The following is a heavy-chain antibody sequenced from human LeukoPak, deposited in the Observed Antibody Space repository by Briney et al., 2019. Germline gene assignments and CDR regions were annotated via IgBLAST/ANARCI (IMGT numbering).Heavy chain of an antibody. CDR2: IYYSGST. D-gene: IGHD4-23*01. V-gene: IGHV4-39*01. CDR1: GGSISSSSYY. CDR3: ARTPSMVVTSEVY. J-gene: IGHJ4*02. Sequence: SETLSLTCAVSGGSISSSSYYWGWIRQPPGKGLEWIGSIYYSGSTYYNPSLKSRVTISVDTSKNQFSLKLSSVTAADTAVYYCARTPSMVVTSEVYWGQGTLVTVSS.